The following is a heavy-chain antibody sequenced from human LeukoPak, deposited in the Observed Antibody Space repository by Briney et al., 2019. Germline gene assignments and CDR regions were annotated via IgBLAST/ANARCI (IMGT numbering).Heavy chain of an antibody. CDR1: GYTLTGLS. CDR3: ATERDYYDSSGYRPGFDY. J-gene: IGHJ4*02. CDR2: FDPEDGET. V-gene: IGHV1-24*01. D-gene: IGHD3-22*01. Sequence: GASVKVSCKVSGYTLTGLSMHWVRQAPGKGLEWMGGFDPEDGETIYAQKFQGRVTMTEDTSTDTAYMELSSLRSEDTAVYYCATERDYYDSSGYRPGFDYWGQGTLVTVSS.